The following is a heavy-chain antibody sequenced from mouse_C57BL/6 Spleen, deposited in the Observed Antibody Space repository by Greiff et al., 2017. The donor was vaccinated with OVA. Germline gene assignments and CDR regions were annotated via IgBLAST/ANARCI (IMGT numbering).Heavy chain of an antibody. J-gene: IGHJ3*01. CDR1: GYAFSSSW. CDR3: ARETKGGFAY. V-gene: IGHV1-82*01. D-gene: IGHD1-3*01. CDR2: IYPGDGDT. Sequence: VQRVESGPELVKPGASVKISCKASGYAFSSSWMNWVKQRPGKGLEWIGRIYPGDGDTNYNGKFKGKATLTADKSSSTAYMQLSSLTSEDSAVYFCARETKGGFAYWGQGTLVTVSA.